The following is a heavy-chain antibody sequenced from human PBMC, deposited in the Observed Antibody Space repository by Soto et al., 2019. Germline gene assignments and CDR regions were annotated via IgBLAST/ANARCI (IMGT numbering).Heavy chain of an antibody. J-gene: IGHJ5*02. CDR1: GGMFSTYA. V-gene: IGHV1-69*01. Sequence: QVQLVQSGAEVKKPGSSVKVSCKASGGMFSTYAINWVRQAPGQGLEWMGGIIPIFATPNYAQKFQDRVTITADESTTTAYMEVRSLTSDDTAVYYCARGAGFDPWGQGTLVTVSS. CDR3: ARGAGFDP. CDR2: IIPIFATP.